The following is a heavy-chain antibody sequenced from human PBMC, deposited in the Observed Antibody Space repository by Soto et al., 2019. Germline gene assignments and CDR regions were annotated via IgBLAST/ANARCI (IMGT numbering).Heavy chain of an antibody. Sequence: SETLSLTCTVSGGSVNSGSYYWSWIRQPPGKGLEWIGYIYYSGSTNYNPSLKSRVTISVDTSKNQFSLKLSSVTAADTAVYNCARVWFGARFDYWGQGTLVTVS. J-gene: IGHJ4*02. CDR3: ARVWFGARFDY. CDR1: GGSVNSGSYY. V-gene: IGHV4-61*01. CDR2: IYYSGST. D-gene: IGHD3-10*01.